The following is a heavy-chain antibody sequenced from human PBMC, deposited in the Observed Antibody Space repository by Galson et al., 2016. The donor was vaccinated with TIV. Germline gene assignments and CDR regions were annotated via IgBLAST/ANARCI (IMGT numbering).Heavy chain of an antibody. V-gene: IGHV2-70*11. CDR2: IDWDDDI. CDR1: GFSLTTSGMC. D-gene: IGHD3-22*01. J-gene: IGHJ4*02. Sequence: PALVKPTQTLTLTCTFSGFSLTTSGMCVSWIRQPPGKALEWLARIDWDDDIYYTYRTSLKTRLTISKDTSRNQVVLTMTNMDPVDTATYYCARISGYYDYSGHYIPRSFDYWGQGTPVTVSS. CDR3: ARISGYYDYSGHYIPRSFDY.